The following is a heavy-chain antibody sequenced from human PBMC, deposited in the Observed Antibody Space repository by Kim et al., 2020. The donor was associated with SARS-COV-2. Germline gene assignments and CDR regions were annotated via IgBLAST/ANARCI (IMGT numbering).Heavy chain of an antibody. Sequence: SETLSLTCSVSGGSISSSISYWGWIRQPPGKGLEWIGSLSYSGRTYYNPSLKSRVTISVDTSKNQFSLNLSSVTAADTAVYYYAGLYAYNCFDPWGRETL. D-gene: IGHD4-17*01. CDR3: AGLYAYNCFDP. V-gene: IGHV4-39*01. CDR1: GGSISSSISY. CDR2: LSYSGRT. J-gene: IGHJ5*02.